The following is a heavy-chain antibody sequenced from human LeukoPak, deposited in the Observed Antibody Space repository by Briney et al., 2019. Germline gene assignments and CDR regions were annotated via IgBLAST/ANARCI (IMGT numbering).Heavy chain of an antibody. V-gene: IGHV1-2*02. Sequence: EASVKVSCKASGYTFTGYYMHWVREAPGQGLEWMGWINPNSGGTNYAQKFQGRVTMTRDTSISTAYMELSRLRSDDTAVYYCAREVYGVVTAIDLAYWGQGTLVTVSS. CDR2: INPNSGGT. J-gene: IGHJ4*02. CDR3: AREVYGVVTAIDLAY. CDR1: GYTFTGYY. D-gene: IGHD2-21*02.